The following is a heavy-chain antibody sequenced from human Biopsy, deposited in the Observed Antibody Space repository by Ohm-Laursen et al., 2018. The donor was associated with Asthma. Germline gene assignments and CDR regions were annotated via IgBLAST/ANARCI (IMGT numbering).Heavy chain of an antibody. CDR1: GFTFSSYA. CDR3: AKVAGTYYYDSTGYPGVGY. D-gene: IGHD3-22*01. Sequence: SLRLSCAASGFTFSSYALTWVRQAPGQGLEWVSGISGGGGLQYYADSVKGRFTISRDNSKNTLYLQMNSLRAEDTARYYCAKVAGTYYYDSTGYPGVGYWGQGTPVTVSS. CDR2: ISGGGGLQ. J-gene: IGHJ4*02. V-gene: IGHV3-23*01.